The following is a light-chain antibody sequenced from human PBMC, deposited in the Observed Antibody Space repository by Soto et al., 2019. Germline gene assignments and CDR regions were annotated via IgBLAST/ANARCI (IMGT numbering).Light chain of an antibody. CDR2: EVT. Sequence: QSALTQPASVSGSPGQSITISCTGTSSDIRDYFYVSWYQQHPGKVPKLIIYEVTNRPSGVTSRFSGSKSENTASLTISGLQAEDEADYYCSSYSATNTLVFGSGTKVTVL. CDR1: SSDIRDYFY. V-gene: IGLV2-14*01. CDR3: SSYSATNTLV. J-gene: IGLJ1*01.